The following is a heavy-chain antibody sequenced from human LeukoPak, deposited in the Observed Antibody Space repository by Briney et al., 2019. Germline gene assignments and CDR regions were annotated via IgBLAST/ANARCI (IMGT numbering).Heavy chain of an antibody. CDR3: ATVPVMLYGSEGYASDI. J-gene: IGHJ3*02. CDR2: FDPEDGET. Sequence: ASVKVSCRVSGYTLTELSMHWVRQAPGKGLEWMGGFDPEDGETIYAQKFQGRVTMTEDTSTDTAYMELSSLRSEDTAVYYCATVPVMLYGSEGYASDIWGQGTMVTVSS. CDR1: GYTLTELS. D-gene: IGHD3-10*01. V-gene: IGHV1-24*01.